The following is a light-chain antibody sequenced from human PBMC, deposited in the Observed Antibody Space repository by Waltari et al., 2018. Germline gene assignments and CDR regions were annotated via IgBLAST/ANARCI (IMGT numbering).Light chain of an antibody. CDR3: HSRDTTGHHLL. V-gene: IGLV3-19*01. CDR2: GEN. J-gene: IGLJ2*01. Sequence: SSDLTQDPAVSVALGQTARITCHGDSRRTYYATWYQQKPGLDPVLVLFGENNRPSGIPDRFSASNSGNTASLTLTGAQTEDEAVYYCHSRDTTGHHLLFGGGTKLTVL. CDR1: SRRTYY.